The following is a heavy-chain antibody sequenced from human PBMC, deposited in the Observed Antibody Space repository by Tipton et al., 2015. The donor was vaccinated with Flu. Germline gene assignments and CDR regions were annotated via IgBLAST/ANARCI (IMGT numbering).Heavy chain of an antibody. CDR2: VYYTGTT. CDR1: GASITGYY. D-gene: IGHD4-11*01. CDR3: ARHWDYIDSFDV. Sequence: TLSLTCSVSGASITGYYCNWIRQSPEKGLEWLGFVYYTGTTNYNPSLKSRVSISLDTSKNQFSLTLTSVTAADTAVYYCARHWDYIDSFDVWGPGTAVTVSS. V-gene: IGHV4-59*08. J-gene: IGHJ3*01.